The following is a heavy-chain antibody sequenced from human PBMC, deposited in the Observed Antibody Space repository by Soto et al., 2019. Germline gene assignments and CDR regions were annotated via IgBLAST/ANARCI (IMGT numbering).Heavy chain of an antibody. CDR2: ISSSGVNT. Sequence: GGALRLSCVAPGFTFCSYAMSWVRQAPGKGLEWVSAISSSGVNTYNADSVKGRFTISRDNSKKMLYLQMNSLRAEDTAVYYCAKGGYYFDSSGYFDYWGLGTLVTVSS. CDR3: AKGGYYFDSSGYFDY. D-gene: IGHD3-22*01. J-gene: IGHJ4*02. V-gene: IGHV3-23*01. CDR1: GFTFCSYA.